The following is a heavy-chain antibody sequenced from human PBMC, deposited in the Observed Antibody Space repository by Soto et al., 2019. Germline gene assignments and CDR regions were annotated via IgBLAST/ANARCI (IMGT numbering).Heavy chain of an antibody. CDR1: GYTFTSYG. V-gene: IGHV1-18*01. D-gene: IGHD5-12*01. Sequence: GASVKVSCKASGYTFTSYGISWVRQAPGQGLEWMGLLIPYNGDRIYAQKFQGRVILTTDTATNTAYMELGSLRSDDTAVYYCVRDASSGYRGWWDVWGQGTPVTVSS. CDR3: VRDASSGYRGWWDV. CDR2: LIPYNGDR. J-gene: IGHJ6*02.